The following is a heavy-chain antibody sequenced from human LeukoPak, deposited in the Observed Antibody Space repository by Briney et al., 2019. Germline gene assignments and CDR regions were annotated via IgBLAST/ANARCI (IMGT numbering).Heavy chain of an antibody. CDR3: ARAGGRDFHFDS. CDR2: IYYSGST. Sequence: SETLSLTRAVSGGSITNSYWWTWVRQSPGKGLEWVGEIYYSGSTNYNPSLKSRVTMSVDKSKNQFSLKLSSVTAADTAFYFCARAGGRDFHFDSWGQGTLVTVSS. D-gene: IGHD5-12*01. CDR1: GGSITNSYW. V-gene: IGHV4-4*02. J-gene: IGHJ4*02.